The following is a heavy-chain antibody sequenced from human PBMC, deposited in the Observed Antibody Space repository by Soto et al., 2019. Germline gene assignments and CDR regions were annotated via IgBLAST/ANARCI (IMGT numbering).Heavy chain of an antibody. D-gene: IGHD1-1*01. CDR1: GFTFDDHA. Sequence: EVQLVESGGGLVQPGRSLRLSCAASGFTFDDHAMHWVRQVPGKGLEWVSAISWNAPNIAYPDSVKGRFTTSRDTTKSSLYLQMNSLRPEDTALYYCARDLLGGEHPFYNNMDVWGQGTTVTVSS. J-gene: IGHJ6*02. V-gene: IGHV3-9*01. CDR3: ARDLLGGEHPFYNNMDV. CDR2: ISWNAPNI.